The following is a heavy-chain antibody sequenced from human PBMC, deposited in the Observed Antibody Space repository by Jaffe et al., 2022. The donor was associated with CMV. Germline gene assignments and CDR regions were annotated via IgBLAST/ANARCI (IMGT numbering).Heavy chain of an antibody. V-gene: IGHV3-33*01. J-gene: IGHJ6*02. CDR2: IWYDGSNK. CDR3: ARDMSHAYYYDSSYLTYYYYGMDV. D-gene: IGHD3-22*01. CDR1: GFTFSSYG. Sequence: QVQLVESGGGVVQPGRSLRLSCAASGFTFSSYGMHWVRQAPGKGLEWVAVIWYDGSNKYYADSVKGRFTISRDNSKNTLYLQMNSLRAEDTAVYYCARDMSHAYYYDSSYLTYYYYGMDVWGQGTTVTVSS.